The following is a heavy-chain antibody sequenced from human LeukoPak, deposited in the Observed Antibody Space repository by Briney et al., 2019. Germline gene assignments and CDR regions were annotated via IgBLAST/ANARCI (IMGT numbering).Heavy chain of an antibody. CDR2: ISWNSGSI. V-gene: IGHV3-9*01. Sequence: GRTLRLSCAASGFTFADYAMHWVRHTPGKGLECVSGISWNSGSIDYADSVKGRLTISRDNAKNSLYLQMNILRAEETALNAFAKRDWSEGQDAFDAWGQGKMVTVSS. D-gene: IGHD1-1*01. CDR3: AKRDWSEGQDAFDA. J-gene: IGHJ3*01. CDR1: GFTFADYA.